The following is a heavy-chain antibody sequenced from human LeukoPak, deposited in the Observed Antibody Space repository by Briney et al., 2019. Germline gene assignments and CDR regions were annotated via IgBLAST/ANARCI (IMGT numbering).Heavy chain of an antibody. D-gene: IGHD6-19*01. CDR3: TRDVAGYFDY. J-gene: IGHJ4*02. Sequence: PGGSLRLSSTASGFTAGDYAMSWVSQAPGKGLEWVGFIRSKAYGGTTEYAASVKGRFTISRDDSKRIAYLPLNSLKTEDTTVYYCTRDVAGYFDYWGQGTLVTVSS. CDR2: IRSKAYGGTT. CDR1: GFTAGDYA. V-gene: IGHV3-49*04.